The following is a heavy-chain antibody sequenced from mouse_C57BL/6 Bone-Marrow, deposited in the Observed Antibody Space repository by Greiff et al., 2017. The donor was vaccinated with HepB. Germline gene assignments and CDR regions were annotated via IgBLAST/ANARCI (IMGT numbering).Heavy chain of an antibody. CDR3: ARTPDY. V-gene: IGHV1-63*01. J-gene: IGHJ2*01. Sequence: QVHVKQSGAELVRPGTSVKMSCKASGYTFTNYWIGWAKQRPGHGLEWIGDIYPGGGYTNYNEKFKGKATLTADKSSSTAYMQFSSLTSEDSAIYYCARTPDYWGQGTTLTVSS. CDR2: IYPGGGYT. CDR1: GYTFTNYW.